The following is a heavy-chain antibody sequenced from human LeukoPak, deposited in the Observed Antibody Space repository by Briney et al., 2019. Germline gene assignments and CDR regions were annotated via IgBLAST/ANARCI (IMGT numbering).Heavy chain of an antibody. CDR3: ARPHPDCSGGSCYYGFDY. J-gene: IGHJ4*02. CDR2: INPSGGST. V-gene: IGHV1-46*01. Sequence: ASVTVSCTASGYTFTSYYMHWVRQAPGQGLEWMGIINPSGGSTSYAQKFQGRVTMTRDTSTSTVYMELSSLRSEDTAVYYCARPHPDCSGGSCYYGFDYWGQGALVTVSS. CDR1: GYTFTSYY. D-gene: IGHD2-15*01.